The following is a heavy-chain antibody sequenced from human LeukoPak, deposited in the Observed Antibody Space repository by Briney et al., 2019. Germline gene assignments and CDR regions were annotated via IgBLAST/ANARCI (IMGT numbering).Heavy chain of an antibody. Sequence: SETLSLTCTVSGGSISSYYWSWIRQPPGKGLEWIGYIYYSGSTNYNPSPKSRVTISVDTSKNQFSLKLSSVTAADTAVYYCARDMASPNNYYYYYYMDVWGKGTTVTVSS. D-gene: IGHD1/OR15-1a*01. CDR1: GGSISSYY. J-gene: IGHJ6*03. CDR2: IYYSGST. V-gene: IGHV4-59*01. CDR3: ARDMASPNNYYYYYYMDV.